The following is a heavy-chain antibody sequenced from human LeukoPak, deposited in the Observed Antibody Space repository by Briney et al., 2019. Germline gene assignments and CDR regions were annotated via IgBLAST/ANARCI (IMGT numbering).Heavy chain of an antibody. D-gene: IGHD3-10*01. V-gene: IGHV4-59*12. CDR2: IYYSGST. Sequence: PSETLSLTCTVSGGSISSYYWSWIRQPPGKGLEWIGYIYYSGSTNYNPSLKSRVTISVDTSKNQFSLKLSSVTAADTAVYYCARMDYYGSGSYGWGQGTLVTVSS. J-gene: IGHJ4*02. CDR1: GGSISSYY. CDR3: ARMDYYGSGSYG.